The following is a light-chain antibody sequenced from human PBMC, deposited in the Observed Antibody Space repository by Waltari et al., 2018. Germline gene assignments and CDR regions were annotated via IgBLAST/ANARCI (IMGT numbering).Light chain of an antibody. CDR3: QQYNNWPPAT. CDR2: ATS. V-gene: IGKV3-15*01. Sequence: EIVMTQSPATLSVYPGERATLSCRASQSVSSNLAWYQQKPGQAPRLLIYATSTRATGVPDRFSGSGSETEFTLTISSLQSEDFAVYYCQQYNNWPPATFGGGTKVEIK. CDR1: QSVSSN. J-gene: IGKJ4*01.